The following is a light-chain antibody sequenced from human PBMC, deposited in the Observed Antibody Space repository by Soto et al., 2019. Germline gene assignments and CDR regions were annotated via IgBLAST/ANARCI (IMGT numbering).Light chain of an antibody. Sequence: EIVLTQSPGTLSLSPGERATLYCRASQTVRNNYLAWYQQKPGQAPRLLIYGASSRATGIPDRFSGSGSVTDFTLTISSLQPDDFATYYCQQYDSYSWTFGQGTQVDIK. CDR1: QTVRNNY. J-gene: IGKJ1*01. V-gene: IGKV3-20*01. CDR3: QQYDSYSWT. CDR2: GAS.